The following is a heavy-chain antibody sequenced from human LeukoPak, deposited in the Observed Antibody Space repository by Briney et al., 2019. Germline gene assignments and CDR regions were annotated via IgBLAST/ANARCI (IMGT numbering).Heavy chain of an antibody. CDR1: GGSISSSNW. V-gene: IGHV4-4*02. J-gene: IGHJ4*02. Sequence: SGTLSLTCAVSGGSISSSNWWSWVRQPPGKGLEWIGEIYHSGSTNYNPSLKSRVTISVDKSKNQFSLKLSSVTAADTAVYYCARALNPLPGTYYFDYWGQGTLVTVSS. CDR2: IYHSGST. CDR3: ARALNPLPGTYYFDY. D-gene: IGHD2-15*01.